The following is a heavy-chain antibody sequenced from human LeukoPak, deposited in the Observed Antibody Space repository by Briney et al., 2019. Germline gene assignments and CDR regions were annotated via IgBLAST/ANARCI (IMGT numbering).Heavy chain of an antibody. J-gene: IGHJ4*02. CDR2: INTDGSST. CDR1: GFTFTSSR. V-gene: IGHV3-74*01. CDR3: VRSWGEDY. D-gene: IGHD3-16*01. Sequence: GGSLRLSCAASGFTFTSSRMLWVRQTPGKGLVWVSNINTDGSSTNYADSVKGRFTISRDNAKNSLFLQMNSLRAEDTAIYYCVRSWGEDYWGQGTLVTVSS.